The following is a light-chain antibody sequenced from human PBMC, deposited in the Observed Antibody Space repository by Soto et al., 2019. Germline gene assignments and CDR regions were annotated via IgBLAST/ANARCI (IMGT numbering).Light chain of an antibody. Sequence: QSALTQPPSASGTPGQRVTISCSGSSSNIGSNTVNWYQQLPGTAPKLVIYSNNQRPSGVPDRFSGSKSGTSASLAISGLQPEDEADYYCVAWDDSLNGYVVFGGGTKVTVL. CDR3: VAWDDSLNGYVV. J-gene: IGLJ2*01. V-gene: IGLV1-44*01. CDR2: SNN. CDR1: SSNIGSNT.